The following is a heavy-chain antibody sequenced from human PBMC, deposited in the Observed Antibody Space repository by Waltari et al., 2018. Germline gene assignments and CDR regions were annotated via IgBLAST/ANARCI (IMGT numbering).Heavy chain of an antibody. Sequence: QVQLVQSGPEVKKPGSSVKVACKSSGGTFSSYAISWMLQAPGQGLEWMGRIIPIFGTANYAQKFQGRVTITADKSTSTAYMELSSLRSEDTAVYYCARESPRGNSSRDPWGQGTLVTVSS. CDR1: GGTFSSYA. CDR2: IIPIFGTA. V-gene: IGHV1-69*13. CDR3: ARESPRGNSSRDP. D-gene: IGHD6-13*01. J-gene: IGHJ5*02.